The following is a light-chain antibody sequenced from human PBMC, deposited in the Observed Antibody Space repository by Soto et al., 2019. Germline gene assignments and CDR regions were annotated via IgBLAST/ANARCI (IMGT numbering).Light chain of an antibody. V-gene: IGKV3-15*01. CDR1: QSISSN. Sequence: TQSPGTLSLSPGERATLSCRASQSISSNLACYQQKPGPAPRLLIYGTSTRATGIPARFSGNGAGTEFTLTISSLQPEDFATYFCQQLNSYPITFGQGTRLVIK. CDR3: QQLNSYPIT. J-gene: IGKJ5*01. CDR2: GTS.